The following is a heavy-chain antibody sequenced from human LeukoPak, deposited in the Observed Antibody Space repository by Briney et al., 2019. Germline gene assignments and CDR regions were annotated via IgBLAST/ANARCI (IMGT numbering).Heavy chain of an antibody. J-gene: IGHJ4*02. CDR3: ARDLVGGIWSAAF. V-gene: IGHV1-2*06. CDR2: INPNTGDT. Sequence: GASVKVSCKASGYTFTGYYVHWVRQAPGQGLEWMGRINPNTGDTIYAQRFQGRVTMTRDTSISAAYMEFNNLRSDDTAAYYCARDLVGGIWSAAFWGQGTLVTVSS. CDR1: GYTFTGYY. D-gene: IGHD3-16*01.